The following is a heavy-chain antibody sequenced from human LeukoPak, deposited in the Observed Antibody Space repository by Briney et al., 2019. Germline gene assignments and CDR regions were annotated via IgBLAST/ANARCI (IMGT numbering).Heavy chain of an antibody. V-gene: IGHV3-30*04. CDR1: GFTFSSYA. CDR2: ISYDGSNK. CDR3: ARDPGIRYPYYMDV. J-gene: IGHJ6*03. Sequence: GGSLRLSCAASGFTFSSYAMHWVRQAPGKGLEWVAVISYDGSNKYYADSVKGRFTISRDNSKNTLYLQMNSLRADDTAVYYCARDPGIRYPYYMDVWGKGTTVTISS. D-gene: IGHD3-9*01.